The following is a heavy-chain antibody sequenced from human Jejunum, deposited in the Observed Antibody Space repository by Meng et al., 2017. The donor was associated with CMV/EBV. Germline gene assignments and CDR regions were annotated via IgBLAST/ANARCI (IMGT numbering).Heavy chain of an antibody. V-gene: IGHV4-34*01. CDR1: GGSFSGYY. D-gene: IGHD5-12*01. CDR2: INHSGTT. CDR3: AVDIVPAMGPGTPLTTNY. J-gene: IGHJ4*02. Sequence: VKLQQWGEGRLKPSETLSLTCAVYGGSFSGYYWNWIRQPPGKGLEWIGEINHSGTTNYNPSLKSRVTISVDTSKNQFSLKLSSVTAADTAVYYCAVDIVPAMGPGTPLTTNYWGQGTLVTVSS.